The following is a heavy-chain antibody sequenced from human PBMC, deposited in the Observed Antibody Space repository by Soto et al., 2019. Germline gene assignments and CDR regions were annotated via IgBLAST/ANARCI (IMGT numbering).Heavy chain of an antibody. V-gene: IGHV3-33*01. CDR1: GFSFSNYG. Sequence: GGSLRLSCAGSGFSFSNYGMHWVRQAPGKGLEWVALIWYDGSNKYYADSVKGRFTISRDNSKNTLYLQMSSLRNEDTAVYYCARDPRVEATLMAVFQGWGQGTLVTVSS. D-gene: IGHD1-26*01. J-gene: IGHJ1*01. CDR2: IWYDGSNK. CDR3: ARDPRVEATLMAVFQG.